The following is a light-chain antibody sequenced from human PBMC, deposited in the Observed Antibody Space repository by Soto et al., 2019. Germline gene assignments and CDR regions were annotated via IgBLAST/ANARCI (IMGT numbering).Light chain of an antibody. J-gene: IGLJ1*01. CDR3: GTWDSSLSAGV. V-gene: IGLV1-51*01. CDR2: DNN. CDR1: SSNIGDNF. Sequence: QSVLTQPPSVSAAPRQKVTISCSGCSSNIGDNFVSWYQQLPGTAPKLLIYDNNKRPSGIPDRFSGSKSGTSATLGITGLQTGDEADYYCGTWDSSLSAGVFGTGTKVTVL.